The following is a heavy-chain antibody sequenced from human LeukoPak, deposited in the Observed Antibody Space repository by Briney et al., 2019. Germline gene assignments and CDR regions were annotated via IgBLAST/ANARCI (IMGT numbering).Heavy chain of an antibody. V-gene: IGHV4-59*08. Sequence: SETLSLTCTVSGGAISSYSWSWIRQPPGKGVECIGYIDYSGSTSYNPSLKSRVTISLDTSKNQFSLKLSSVAAADTAVYYCARLASDAFDIWGQGTMVTVSS. CDR3: ARLASDAFDI. D-gene: IGHD2-21*01. CDR2: IDYSGST. CDR1: GGAISSYS. J-gene: IGHJ3*02.